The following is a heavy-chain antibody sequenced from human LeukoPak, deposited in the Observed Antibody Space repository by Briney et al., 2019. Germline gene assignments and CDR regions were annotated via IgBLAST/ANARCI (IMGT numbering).Heavy chain of an antibody. CDR3: ARTNYDILTGHAPFDY. D-gene: IGHD3-9*01. CDR1: GGSISSSSYY. J-gene: IGHJ4*02. CDR2: IYYSGNT. V-gene: IGHV4-39*07. Sequence: SETLSLTCTVSGGSISSSSYYWGWIRQPPGKGLEWIGSIYYSGNTYYNPSLKSRVTISVDTSKNQFSLKLSSVTAADTAVYYCARTNYDILTGHAPFDYWGQGTLVTVSS.